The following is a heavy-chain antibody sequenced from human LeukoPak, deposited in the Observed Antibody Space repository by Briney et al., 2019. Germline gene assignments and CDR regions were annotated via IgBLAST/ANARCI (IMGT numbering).Heavy chain of an antibody. CDR1: GFTFSRYA. Sequence: GGSLRLSCAASGFTFSRYAMSWVRQAPGKGLEWVSAISGSGGSTYYADSVKGRFTISRDNSKNTLYLQMNSLRDEDTAVYYCAKGGRDIVVVPATSYYYYMDVWGQGTLVTVSS. CDR3: AKGGRDIVVVPATSYYYYMDV. CDR2: ISGSGGST. J-gene: IGHJ6*03. D-gene: IGHD2-2*01. V-gene: IGHV3-23*01.